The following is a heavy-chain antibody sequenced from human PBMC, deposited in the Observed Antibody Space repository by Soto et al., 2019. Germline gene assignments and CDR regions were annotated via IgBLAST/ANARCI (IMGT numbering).Heavy chain of an antibody. J-gene: IGHJ6*02. CDR3: ARGVENIVVVLDVFGYYGMDV. V-gene: IGHV1-3*01. CDR2: INAGNGNT. D-gene: IGHD2-2*01. CDR1: GYSFTSYA. Sequence: ASVKVSCKAPGYSFTSYAIYWVRQAPGQRLEWMGWINAGNGNTKYSQKFQGRVTITSDTSASTAYMGLSSLRSEDTAVHFCARGVENIVVVLDVFGYYGMDVWGQGTTVTVSS.